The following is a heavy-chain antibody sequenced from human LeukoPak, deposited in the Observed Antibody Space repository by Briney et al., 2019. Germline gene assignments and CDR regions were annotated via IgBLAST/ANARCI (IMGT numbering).Heavy chain of an antibody. J-gene: IGHJ4*02. V-gene: IGHV3-23*01. D-gene: IGHD1-26*01. CDR1: GFTFSSNA. CDR3: AKDQCELHYFDY. Sequence: PGGSLRLSCAASGFTFSSNAMSWVRQAPGKGLEWVSAINGSGGSTYYADSVKGRFTISRDNSKNTLYLQRNSRRAEDPAVYSCAKDQCELHYFDYWGQGTLVTVSS. CDR2: INGSGGST.